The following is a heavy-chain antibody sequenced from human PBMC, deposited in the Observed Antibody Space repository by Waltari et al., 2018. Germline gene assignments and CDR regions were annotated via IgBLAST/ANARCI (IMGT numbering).Heavy chain of an antibody. V-gene: IGHV3-21*01. CDR2: ISSSSYI. D-gene: IGHD3-10*01. CDR3: ARGLDTYYYGSGKPNWFDP. Sequence: EVQLVESGGGLVKPGGSLRLSCAASGFTFSSYSMNWVRQAPGKGLEWVSSISSSSYIYYADSVKGRFTISRDNAKNSLYLQMNSLRAEDTAVYYCARGLDTYYYGSGKPNWFDPWGQGTLVTVSS. J-gene: IGHJ5*02. CDR1: GFTFSSYS.